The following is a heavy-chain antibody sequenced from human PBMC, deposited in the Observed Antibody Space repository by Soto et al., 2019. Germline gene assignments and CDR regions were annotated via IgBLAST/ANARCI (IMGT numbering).Heavy chain of an antibody. CDR2: ITRSSSTM. J-gene: IGHJ4*02. CDR1: GFTFSIYN. D-gene: IGHD5-18*01. CDR3: VRAACESWYGYGY. Sequence: GGSLRLSCAASGFTFSIYNMNWVRQAPGKGLEWVSYITRSSSTMYYAESVKGRFTISRDNAKNSLSLQMNSLRDDDTAVYYCVRAACESWYGYGYWCQGTLVTGSS. V-gene: IGHV3-48*02.